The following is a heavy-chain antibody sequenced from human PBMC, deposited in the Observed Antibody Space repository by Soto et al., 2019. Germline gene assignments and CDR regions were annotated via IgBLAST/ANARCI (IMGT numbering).Heavy chain of an antibody. CDR1: GGSISSSSYY. CDR2: IYYSGST. J-gene: IGHJ4*02. CDR3: ASSDGGSTIDY. V-gene: IGHV4-39*01. Sequence: SETLSLTCSVSGGSISSSSYYWGWIRQPPGKGMQWIGTIYYSGSTYYNPSLKSRVTISVDTSKNQFSLKLSSVTAADTAVYYCASSDGGSTIDYWGQGALVTVSS.